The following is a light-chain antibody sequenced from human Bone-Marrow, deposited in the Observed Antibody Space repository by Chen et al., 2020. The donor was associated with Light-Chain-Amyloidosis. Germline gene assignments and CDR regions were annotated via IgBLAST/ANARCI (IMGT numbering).Light chain of an antibody. CDR1: ALPTKY. CDR3: QSADSIGTYEVI. V-gene: IGLV3-25*03. CDR2: RDT. Sequence: SYELTPPPSVSVSPGQTARITCSGDALPTKYAYWYQQKPGQAPVLVIHRDTERPSGISERFSGSISGTTATLTISGVQAEDEAYYHCQSADSIGTYEVIFGGGTKLTVL. J-gene: IGLJ2*01.